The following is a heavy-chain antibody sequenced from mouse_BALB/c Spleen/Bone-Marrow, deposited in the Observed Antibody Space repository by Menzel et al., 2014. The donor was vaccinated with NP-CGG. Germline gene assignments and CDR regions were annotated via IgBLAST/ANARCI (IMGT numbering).Heavy chain of an antibody. J-gene: IGHJ2*01. CDR2: IDPGNGDT. V-gene: IGHV14-4*02. CDR3: NAEHGNYHYFDY. CDR1: GFNIKDYY. Sequence: EVKLQESGAELVRSGASVKLSCKASGFNIKDYYMHWVKQRPEQGLEWIGWIDPGNGDTEYAQKFQGKATMTADTSSNTAFLQLSSLTSEDTAVYYCNAEHGNYHYFDYWGQGTTLTVSS. D-gene: IGHD6-1*01.